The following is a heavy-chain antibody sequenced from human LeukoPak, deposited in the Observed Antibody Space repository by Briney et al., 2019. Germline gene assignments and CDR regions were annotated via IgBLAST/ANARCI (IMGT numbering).Heavy chain of an antibody. CDR2: IYYSGST. CDR1: GGSINSYY. CDR3: ARGRTGYQLLPTKKDYSYYYIDV. Sequence: SETLSLTCTVSGGSINSYYWSWIRQPPGKGLEWIGYIYYSGSTNYNPSLKSRITISVDTSKNQFSLKLSSMTAADTAVYYCARGRTGYQLLPTKKDYSYYYIDVWGKGTTVTVSS. V-gene: IGHV4-59*12. D-gene: IGHD2-2*01. J-gene: IGHJ6*03.